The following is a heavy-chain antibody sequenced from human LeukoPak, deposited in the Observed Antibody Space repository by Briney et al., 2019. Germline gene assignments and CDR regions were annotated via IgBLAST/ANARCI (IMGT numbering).Heavy chain of an antibody. V-gene: IGHV3-30*18. Sequence: GGSLRLSCAASGFTFSSYGMHWVRQAPGKGLEWLAVISYDGNNKYYADSVKGRFTISRDDSKNTLFLQMNSLRVEDTAVYYCTKDRLYSGTYGAPVYWGQGTLVTVSS. CDR3: TKDRLYSGTYGAPVY. CDR2: ISYDGNNK. D-gene: IGHD1-26*01. CDR1: GFTFSSYG. J-gene: IGHJ4*02.